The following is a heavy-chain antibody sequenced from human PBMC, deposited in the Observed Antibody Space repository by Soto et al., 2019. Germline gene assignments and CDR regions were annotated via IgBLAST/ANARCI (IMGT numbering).Heavy chain of an antibody. CDR1: GGSISSGGYY. V-gene: IGHV4-31*03. CDR3: ARTPLDHVVSPAEFDY. CDR2: IYHSGST. D-gene: IGHD2-2*03. Sequence: QVQLQESGPGLVKPSQTLSLTCTVSGGSISSGGYYWSWNRQHPGKGLEWIGYIYHSGSTYYNPSLKSRVTISVVTFNNQCSLELISVTAADTAVHYCARTPLDHVVSPAEFDYWGQGTLVTVSS. J-gene: IGHJ4*02.